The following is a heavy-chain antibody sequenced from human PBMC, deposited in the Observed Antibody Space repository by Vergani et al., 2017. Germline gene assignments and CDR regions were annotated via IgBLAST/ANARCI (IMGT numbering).Heavy chain of an antibody. CDR2: ISSSSSTI. D-gene: IGHD3-3*01. CDR1: GFTFSSYS. CDR3: ASDNDFWSGYYPAGY. V-gene: IGHV3-48*02. J-gene: IGHJ4*02. Sequence: EVQLVESGGGLVQPGGSLRLSCAASGFTFSSYSMNWVRQAPGKGLEWVSYISSSSSTIYYADSVKGRFTISRDNAKNSLYLQMNSLRDEDTAVYYCASDNDFWSGYYPAGYWGQGTLVTVSS.